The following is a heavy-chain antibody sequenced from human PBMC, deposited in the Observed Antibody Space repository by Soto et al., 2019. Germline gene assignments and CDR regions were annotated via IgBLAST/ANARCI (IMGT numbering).Heavy chain of an antibody. J-gene: IGHJ3*02. CDR2: IYWDDDK. CDR1: GFSLSTSGVG. V-gene: IGHV2-5*02. Sequence: QITLKESGPTLVKPTQTLTLTCTFSGFSLSTSGVGVGWIRQPPGKALEWLALIYWDDDKRYSPSLKSRLTTTKDTSKNQVVLTMTNMDPVDTATYYCAHRLVLWFGGMDGFDIWGQGTRVTVSS. CDR3: AHRLVLWFGGMDGFDI. D-gene: IGHD3-10*01.